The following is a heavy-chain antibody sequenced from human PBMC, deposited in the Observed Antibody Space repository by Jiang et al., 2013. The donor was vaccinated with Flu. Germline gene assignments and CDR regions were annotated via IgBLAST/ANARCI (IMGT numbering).Heavy chain of an antibody. V-gene: IGHV1-46*01. CDR2: INPSGGST. Sequence: SGAEVKKPGASVKVSCKASGYTFTSYYTHWVRQAPGQGLEWMGIINPSGGSTSYAQKFQGRVTMTRDTSTSTVYMELSSLRSEDTAVYYCASQYYDILTGPSTFDYWGQGTLVTVSS. D-gene: IGHD3-9*01. CDR3: ASQYYDILTGPSTFDY. CDR1: GYTFTSYY. J-gene: IGHJ4*02.